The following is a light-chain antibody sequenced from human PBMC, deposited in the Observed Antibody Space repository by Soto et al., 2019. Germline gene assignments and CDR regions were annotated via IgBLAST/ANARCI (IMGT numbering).Light chain of an antibody. J-gene: IGKJ4*01. V-gene: IGKV3-20*01. CDR2: GAS. CDR1: QSISSTS. CDR3: QRYGNSPPLT. Sequence: VLTQSPGTLSLSPGERATLSCRASQSISSTSLAWYQHQPGQAPRLLVYGASARASGIPDRFSGGGSGTDFTLTISRLEPEDFAVYYCQRYGNSPPLTFGGGTKVEIK.